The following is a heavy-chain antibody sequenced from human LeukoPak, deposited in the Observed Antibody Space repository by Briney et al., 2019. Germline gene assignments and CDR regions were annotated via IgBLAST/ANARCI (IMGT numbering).Heavy chain of an antibody. V-gene: IGHV3-30*02. CDR1: GFTFSSYD. Sequence: PGGSLRLSCAASGFTFSSYDMHWVRQAPGKGLEWVAFIRSDGSNKYYADSVKGRFTVSRDNSKNTLYLQMNSLRAEDTAVYYCARAKPKNMVRGLIMRRESRYYFDYWGQGTLVTVSS. CDR2: IRSDGSNK. J-gene: IGHJ4*02. D-gene: IGHD3-10*01. CDR3: ARAKPKNMVRGLIMRRESRYYFDY.